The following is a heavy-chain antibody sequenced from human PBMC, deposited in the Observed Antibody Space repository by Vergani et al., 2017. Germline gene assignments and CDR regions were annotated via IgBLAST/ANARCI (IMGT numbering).Heavy chain of an antibody. D-gene: IGHD6-13*01. J-gene: IGHJ5*02. V-gene: IGHV3-30*18. CDR1: GFTFSSYS. CDR2: ISYDGSNK. Sequence: VQLVESGGGLVKPGGSLRLSCAASGFTFSSYSMNWVRQAPGKGLEWVAVISYDGSNKYYADSVKGRFTISRDNSKNTLYLQMNSLRAEDTAVYYCAKGVSRAIAAAGPWGQGTLVTVSS. CDR3: AKGVSRAIAAAGP.